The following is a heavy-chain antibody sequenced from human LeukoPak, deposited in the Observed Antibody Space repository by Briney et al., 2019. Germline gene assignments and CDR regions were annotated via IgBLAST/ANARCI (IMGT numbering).Heavy chain of an antibody. V-gene: IGHV3-21*01. CDR1: GFTFSSYS. D-gene: IGHD6-6*01. CDR2: ISSSSSYI. J-gene: IGHJ5*01. CDR3: ARSIAAFAVAS. Sequence: GGSLRLSCAASGFTFSSYSMNWVRQAPGKGLEWVSSISSSSSYIYYADSVKGRFTISRDNAKNSLYLRMNSLRAEDTAVYYCARSIAAFAVASWGQGTLVTVSS.